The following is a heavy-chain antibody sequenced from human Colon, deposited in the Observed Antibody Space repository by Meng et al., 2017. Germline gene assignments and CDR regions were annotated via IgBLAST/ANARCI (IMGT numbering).Heavy chain of an antibody. CDR2: IHPSGGT. D-gene: IGHD2-8*01. J-gene: IGHJ4*02. Sequence: QWPPQRAGPGLVKPSGTLPLTCPVSGGSITTNSWWSWVRQPPGKGLEWIGEIHPSGGTNYNPSLKSRVTMSIDNSKRQFSLNLSSVTAADTAVYYCARGGGCVNGVCGSLDYWGQGTLVTVSS. CDR1: GGSITTNSW. V-gene: IGHV4-4*02. CDR3: ARGGGCVNGVCGSLDY.